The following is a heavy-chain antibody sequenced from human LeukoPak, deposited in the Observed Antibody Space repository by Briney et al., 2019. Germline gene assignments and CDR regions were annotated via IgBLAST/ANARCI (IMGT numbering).Heavy chain of an antibody. CDR2: IYYSGST. CDR3: ARGRSIAARTAFDY. Sequence: SETLSLTCTVSGGSISSYYWSWIRQPPGKGLEWIGYIYYSGSTNYNPSLKSRVTISVDTSKNQFSLKLSSVTAAYTAVYYCARGRSIAARTAFDYWGQGTLVTVSS. V-gene: IGHV4-59*01. J-gene: IGHJ4*02. CDR1: GGSISSYY. D-gene: IGHD6-6*01.